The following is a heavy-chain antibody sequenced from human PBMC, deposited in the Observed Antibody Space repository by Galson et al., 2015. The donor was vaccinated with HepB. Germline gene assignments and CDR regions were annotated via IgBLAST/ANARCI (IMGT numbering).Heavy chain of an antibody. J-gene: IGHJ5*02. D-gene: IGHD1-26*01. CDR3: AKEAAWELPVGGWFDP. Sequence: SLRLSCAASGFTFSNFAMSWVRQAPGKGLEWVSSINPSGHNTYYADSVRGRFTISRDNSKNTLDLQLDSLRAEDTAVYYCAKEAAWELPVGGWFDPWGQGTLVTVSS. CDR2: INPSGHNT. V-gene: IGHV3-23*01. CDR1: GFTFSNFA.